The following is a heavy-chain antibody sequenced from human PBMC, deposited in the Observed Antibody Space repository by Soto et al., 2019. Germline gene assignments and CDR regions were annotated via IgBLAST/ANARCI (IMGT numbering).Heavy chain of an antibody. CDR3: ASSFDWSFYFRGGGFY. J-gene: IGHJ4*02. CDR2: ITSSSGDI. Sequence: GGSLRLSYTASGFTFNMYTMNWVRQAPGKGLEWVASITSSSGDIYYADSVRGRFVTSRDNPRNSLYLQMNSLRAEDTAVYYCASSFDWSFYFRGGGFYCGPRTQVTVSS. CDR1: GFTFNMYT. D-gene: IGHD3-9*01. V-gene: IGHV3-21*01.